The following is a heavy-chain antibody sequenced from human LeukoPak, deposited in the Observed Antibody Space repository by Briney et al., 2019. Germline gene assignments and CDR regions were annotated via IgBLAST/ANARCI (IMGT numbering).Heavy chain of an antibody. CDR1: GFTFSSYG. D-gene: IGHD6-19*01. J-gene: IGHJ4*02. CDR2: ISYDGSNK. Sequence: PGRSLRLSCAASGFTFSSYGMHWVRQAPGKGLEWVAVISYDGSNKYYADSVKGRFTISRDNSKNTLYLQMNSLRAEDTAVYYCARGLSSGWYLAAGLGYFDYWGQGTLVTVSS. CDR3: ARGLSSGWYLAAGLGYFDY. V-gene: IGHV3-30*03.